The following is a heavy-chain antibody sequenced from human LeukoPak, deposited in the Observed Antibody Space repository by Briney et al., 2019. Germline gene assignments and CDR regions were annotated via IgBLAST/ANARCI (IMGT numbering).Heavy chain of an antibody. V-gene: IGHV4-61*01. J-gene: IGHJ4*02. Sequence: SETLSLTCTASGGSVRSDSNYWTWIRQPPGKGLEWIGYNYYRGSTNYNPSLKSRVSISVDTSKNRISLKLSSVTAADTAVYYCARYGGYDWGQGTLVTVSS. CDR1: GGSVRSDSNY. CDR2: NYYRGST. D-gene: IGHD5-12*01. CDR3: ARYGGYD.